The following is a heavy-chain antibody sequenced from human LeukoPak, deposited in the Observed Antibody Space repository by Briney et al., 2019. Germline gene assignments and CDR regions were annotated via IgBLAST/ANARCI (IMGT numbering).Heavy chain of an antibody. CDR3: ARDLRAKY. D-gene: IGHD4/OR15-4a*01. J-gene: IGHJ1*01. CDR2: VHHSGRT. V-gene: IGHV4-59*01. Sequence: SETLSLTCTVSGGSIFNYYWSWIRQAPGKGLEWIGYVHHSGRTNSNPSLGSRVTMSVDTSTSQLSLNLTSVTTADTAVYFCARDLRAKYWGQGTLVFVSS. CDR1: GGSIFNYY.